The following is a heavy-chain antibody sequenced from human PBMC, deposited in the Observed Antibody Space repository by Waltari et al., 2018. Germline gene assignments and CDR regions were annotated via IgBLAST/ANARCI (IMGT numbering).Heavy chain of an antibody. CDR3: AREAWGGSYLDDY. Sequence: QVQLVQSGAEVKKPGASVKVSCKASGYTFTSYYMHWVRQAPGQGLEWMGRINPSGGSTTYAQKCQGRVTMTRDTSTSTVYMELSSLRSEDTAVYYCAREAWGGSYLDDYWGQGTLVTVSS. V-gene: IGHV1-46*01. CDR2: INPSGGST. CDR1: GYTFTSYY. J-gene: IGHJ4*02. D-gene: IGHD1-26*01.